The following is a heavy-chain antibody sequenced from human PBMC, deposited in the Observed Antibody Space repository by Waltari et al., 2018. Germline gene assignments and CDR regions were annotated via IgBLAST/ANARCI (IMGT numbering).Heavy chain of an antibody. D-gene: IGHD1-26*01. V-gene: IGHV3-48*04. CDR3: ARDRVGATPFDY. CDR1: GFTFSSYS. J-gene: IGHJ4*02. CDR2: ISSSSTI. Sequence: EVQLVESGGGLVQPGGSLRLSCAASGFTFSSYSMNWVRQAPGKGLEWVSYISSSSTIYYADSVKGRFTISRDNAKNSLYLQMNSLRAEDTAVYYCARDRVGATPFDYWGQGTLVTVSS.